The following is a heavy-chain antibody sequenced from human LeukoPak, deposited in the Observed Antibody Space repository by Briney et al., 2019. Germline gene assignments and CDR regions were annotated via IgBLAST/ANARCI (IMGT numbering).Heavy chain of an antibody. J-gene: IGHJ4*02. CDR2: ISSGGNVE. D-gene: IGHD2-8*01. CDR1: GFTFSSHE. V-gene: IGHV3-48*03. Sequence: GGSLRVSCAASGFTFSSHEMNWVRQAPGKGLEWVSHISSGGNVEYYLDSVRGRFTMSRDNARSLLFLQMNNLGAEDTAVYYCARDTVNGPFVISLDYWGQGGLATVSS. CDR3: ARDTVNGPFVISLDY.